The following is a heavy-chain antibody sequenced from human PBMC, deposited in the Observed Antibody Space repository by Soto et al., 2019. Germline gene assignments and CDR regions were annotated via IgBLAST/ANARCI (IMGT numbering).Heavy chain of an antibody. CDR1: GGSVSSGSYY. D-gene: IGHD6-19*01. V-gene: IGHV4-61*01. J-gene: IGHJ4*02. CDR3: ARFPYSSGYYFFDY. Sequence: PSETLSLTCTVSGGSVSSGSYYWSWIRQPPGKGLEWIGYIYYSGSTTYNPSLMSRVTISADTSKNQFPLRLSSVTAADTAVYYCARFPYSSGYYFFDYWGQGTLVTVSS. CDR2: IYYSGST.